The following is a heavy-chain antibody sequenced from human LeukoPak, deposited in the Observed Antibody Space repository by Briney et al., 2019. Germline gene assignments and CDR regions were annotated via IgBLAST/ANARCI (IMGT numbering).Heavy chain of an antibody. CDR1: GFTFSSYS. CDR2: ISSSSRNI. Sequence: GGSLRLSCAASGFTFSSYSMNWVRQAPGKGLEWVSYISSSSRNIYYADSVKGRFTISRDNAKTSLYLQMNSLRDEDTAVYYCVGWYSLDYWGQGTLVTVSS. D-gene: IGHD6-19*01. J-gene: IGHJ4*02. CDR3: VGWYSLDY. V-gene: IGHV3-48*02.